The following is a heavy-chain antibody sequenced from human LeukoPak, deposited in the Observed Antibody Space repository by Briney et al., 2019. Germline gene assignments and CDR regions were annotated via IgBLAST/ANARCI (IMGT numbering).Heavy chain of an antibody. V-gene: IGHV3-74*01. CDR2: INSDGSST. J-gene: IGHJ4*02. CDR3: ARGSYYDILTGRIDY. CDR1: GFTFSSYW. D-gene: IGHD3-9*01. Sequence: QAWGSLRLSCAASGFTFSSYWMHWVRQAPGKGLVWVSRINSDGSSTSYADSVKGRFTISRDNAKNTLYLQMNSLRAEDTAVYYCARGSYYDILTGRIDYWGQGTLVTVSS.